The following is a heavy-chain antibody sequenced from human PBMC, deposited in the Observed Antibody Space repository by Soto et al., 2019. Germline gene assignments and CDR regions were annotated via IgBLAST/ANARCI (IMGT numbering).Heavy chain of an antibody. CDR3: VMYSRSIAYYFDY. CDR2: ISSSGSTI. J-gene: IGHJ4*02. D-gene: IGHD6-6*01. V-gene: IGHV3-48*03. CDR1: GFTFSSYE. Sequence: GGSLRLSCAASGFTFSSYEMNWVRQAPGKGLEWVSYISSSGSTIYYADSVKGRFTISRDNAKNSLYLQMNSLRAEDTAVYYCVMYSRSIAYYFDYWGQGTLVTVSS.